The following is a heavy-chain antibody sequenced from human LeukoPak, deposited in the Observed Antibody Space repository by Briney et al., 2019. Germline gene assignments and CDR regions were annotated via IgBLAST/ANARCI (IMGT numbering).Heavy chain of an antibody. CDR2: IHPSGST. V-gene: IGHV4-4*02. D-gene: IGHD1/OR15-1a*01. Sequence: SETLSLTCTVSGGSISGKTWWSWVRQSPRKGLEWIAHIHPSGSTNYNPSLKSRVTISVDKSRNQFSLKVNSVTAADTAVYYCAREFGFGTNYFYFYMDVWGKGITVTVSS. CDR1: GGSISGKTW. J-gene: IGHJ6*03. CDR3: AREFGFGTNYFYFYMDV.